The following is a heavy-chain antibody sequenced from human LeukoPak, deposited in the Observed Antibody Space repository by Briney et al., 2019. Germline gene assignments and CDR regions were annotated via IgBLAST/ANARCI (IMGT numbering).Heavy chain of an antibody. CDR2: IRTKTYGGTT. CDR1: GFTFGDYA. J-gene: IGHJ4*02. CDR3: TRSTPRYYDILAGDLDY. D-gene: IGHD3-9*01. V-gene: IGHV3-49*04. Sequence: QPGGSLRLSCTTSGFTFGDYAVSWVRQAPGKGLEWVGFIRTKTYGGTTEYAASVKGRFTISRDDSKSIAYLQMNSLQSEDTAVYFCTRSTPRYYDILAGDLDYWGQGTLVTVSS.